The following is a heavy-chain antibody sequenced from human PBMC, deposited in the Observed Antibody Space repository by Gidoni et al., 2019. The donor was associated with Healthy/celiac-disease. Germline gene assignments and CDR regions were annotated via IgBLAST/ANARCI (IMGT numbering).Heavy chain of an antibody. J-gene: IGHJ3*02. CDR1: GFTFSSYA. CDR2: ISGSGGST. CDR3: AKILPTIVVVINDAFDI. Sequence: EVQLLESGGGLVQPGGSLRLSCAASGFTFSSYAMSWVRQAPGKGLEWVSAISGSGGSTYYAESVKGRFTISRDNSKNTLYLQMNSLRAEDTAVYYCAKILPTIVVVINDAFDIWGQGTMVTVSS. V-gene: IGHV3-23*01. D-gene: IGHD3-22*01.